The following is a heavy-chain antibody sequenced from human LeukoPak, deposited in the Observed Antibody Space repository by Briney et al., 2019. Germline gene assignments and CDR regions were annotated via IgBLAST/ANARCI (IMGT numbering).Heavy chain of an antibody. CDR3: ARERRGYSGYDSVRGDY. V-gene: IGHV3-48*03. J-gene: IGHJ4*02. Sequence: GGSLRLSCAASGFTSSSYEMNWVRQAPGKGLEWVSYISSSGSTIYYADSVKGRFTISRDNAKNSLYLQMNSLRAEDTAVYYCARERRGYSGYDSVRGDYWGQGTLVTVSS. CDR1: GFTSSSYE. D-gene: IGHD5-12*01. CDR2: ISSSGSTI.